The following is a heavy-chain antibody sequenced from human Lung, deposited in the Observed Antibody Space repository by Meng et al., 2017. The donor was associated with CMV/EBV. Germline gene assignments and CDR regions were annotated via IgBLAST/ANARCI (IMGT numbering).Heavy chain of an antibody. Sequence: GASLKISCTTSGFTFADYAVHWVRQAPGKGLEWVGFIRTKGYGATTDYAASVKDRFTISRDDSKSVAYLQMNSLKTEDTAVYYCTGDIVLMVGAFDPWGQGTLVTVSS. J-gene: IGHJ5*02. V-gene: IGHV3-49*04. CDR2: IRTKGYGATT. CDR1: GFTFADYA. CDR3: TGDIVLMVGAFDP. D-gene: IGHD2-8*01.